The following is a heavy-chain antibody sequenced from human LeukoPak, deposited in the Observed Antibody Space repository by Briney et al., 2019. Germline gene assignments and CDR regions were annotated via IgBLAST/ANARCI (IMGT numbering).Heavy chain of an antibody. CDR1: GYSFTDHF. CDR3: ARSDYRDAFDI. D-gene: IGHD4-11*01. J-gene: IGHJ3*02. CDR2: ISAYNGNT. Sequence: ASVKVSCKASGYSFTDHFLHWVRQAPGQGPEWMGWISAYNGNTNYAQKLQGRVTMTTDTSTSTAYMELRSLRSDDTAVYYCARSDYRDAFDIWGQGTMVTVSS. V-gene: IGHV1-18*04.